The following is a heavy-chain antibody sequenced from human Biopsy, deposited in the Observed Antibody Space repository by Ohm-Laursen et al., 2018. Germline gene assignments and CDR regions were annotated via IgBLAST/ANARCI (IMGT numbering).Heavy chain of an antibody. Sequence: SLRLSCSASGATLSGYGMNWVRQAPGKGLEWVSSISASSSYIHYADSVKGRFTVSRDNTKNSLYLQMNSLRAADTAIYYCATELLPPAVGGPWLDSWGQGTPVTVSS. V-gene: IGHV3-21*06. J-gene: IGHJ5*01. CDR1: GATLSGYG. CDR2: ISASSSYI. D-gene: IGHD2-2*01. CDR3: ATELLPPAVGGPWLDS.